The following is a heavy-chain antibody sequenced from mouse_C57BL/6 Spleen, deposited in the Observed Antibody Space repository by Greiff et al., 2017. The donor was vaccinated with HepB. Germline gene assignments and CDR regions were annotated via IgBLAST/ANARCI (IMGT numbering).Heavy chain of an antibody. Sequence: VQLQQSGAELVKPGASVKISCKASGYAFSSYWMNWVKQRPGKGLEWIGQIYPGDGDTNYNGKFKGKATLTADKSSSTAYMQLSSLTSEDSAVYFCAKGETYYYAMDYWGQGTSVTVSS. CDR3: AKGETYYYAMDY. V-gene: IGHV1-80*01. CDR1: GYAFSSYW. CDR2: IYPGDGDT. J-gene: IGHJ4*01.